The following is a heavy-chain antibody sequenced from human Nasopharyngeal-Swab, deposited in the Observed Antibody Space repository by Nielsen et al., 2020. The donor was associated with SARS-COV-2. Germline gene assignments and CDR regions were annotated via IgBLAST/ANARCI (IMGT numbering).Heavy chain of an antibody. CDR3: ARWDYSGSGSYRYPLYYYYYYGMDV. V-gene: IGHV4-34*01. J-gene: IGHJ6*02. Sequence: WSRQPPGKGLEWIGEINHSGSTNYNPSLKSRVTISVDTSKNQFSLKLSSVIAADTAVYYCARWDYSGSGSYRYPLYYYYYYGMDVWGQGTTVTVSS. CDR2: INHSGST. D-gene: IGHD3-10*01.